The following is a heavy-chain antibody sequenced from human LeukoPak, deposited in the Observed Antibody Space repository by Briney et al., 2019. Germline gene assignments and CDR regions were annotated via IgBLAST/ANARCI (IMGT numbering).Heavy chain of an antibody. CDR2: IYYSGST. CDR3: ARSTSRSWFGELVGELDY. CDR1: GGSISSYY. J-gene: IGHJ4*02. Sequence: SETLSLTCTVSGGSISSYYWSWIRQPPGKGLEWIGYIYYSGSTNYNPSLKSRVTISVDTSKNQFSLKLSSVTAADTAVYYCARSTSRSWFGELVGELDYWGQGTLVTVSS. V-gene: IGHV4-59*01. D-gene: IGHD3-10*01.